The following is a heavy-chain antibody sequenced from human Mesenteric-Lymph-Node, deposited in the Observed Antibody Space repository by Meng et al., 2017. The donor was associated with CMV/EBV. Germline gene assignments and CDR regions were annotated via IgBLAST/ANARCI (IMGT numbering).Heavy chain of an antibody. V-gene: IGHV3-30*02. CDR1: GFTFSSYG. Sequence: GESLKISCAASGFTFSSYGMHWVRQAPGKGLEWVAVIWYDGSNKYYADSVKGRFTISRDNSKNTLYLQMNSLRAEDTAVYYCANVDSDYGDYYFDYWGQGTLVTVSS. D-gene: IGHD4-17*01. CDR2: IWYDGSNK. CDR3: ANVDSDYGDYYFDY. J-gene: IGHJ4*02.